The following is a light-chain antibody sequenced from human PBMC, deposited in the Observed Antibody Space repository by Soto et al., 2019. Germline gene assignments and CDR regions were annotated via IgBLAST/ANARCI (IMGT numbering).Light chain of an antibody. J-gene: IGLJ2*01. CDR3: QSYDSSLRGSV. V-gene: IGLV1-40*01. CDR2: GNS. Sequence: QSVLTQPPSVSGAPGQRVPISCTGSSSNIGAGYDVHWYQQLTGTAPTHLIYGNSNRPSGVPDRFSGSKSGTSTSLAITGLQADDEAEYYCQSYDSSLRGSVFGGGTKVTVL. CDR1: SSNIGAGYD.